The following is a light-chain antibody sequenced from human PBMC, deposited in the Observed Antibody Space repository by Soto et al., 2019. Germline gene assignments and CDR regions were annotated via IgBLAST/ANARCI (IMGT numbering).Light chain of an antibody. J-gene: IGLJ1*01. V-gene: IGLV2-23*02. CDR1: SSDVGSYNL. CDR3: CSYAGSSTLYV. CDR2: EVN. Sequence: QSALTQPASVSGSPGQSITISCTGTSSDVGSYNLVSWYQQHPGKAPKLMIYEVNKRPSGVSNRFSGSKSGNTASLTISGIQAEDEVDYYCCSYAGSSTLYVFGTGTKLTVL.